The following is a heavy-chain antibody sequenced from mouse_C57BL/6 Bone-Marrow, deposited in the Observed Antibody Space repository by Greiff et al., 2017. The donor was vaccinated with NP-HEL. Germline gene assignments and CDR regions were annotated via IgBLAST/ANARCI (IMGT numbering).Heavy chain of an antibody. J-gene: IGHJ2*01. V-gene: IGHV1-63*01. D-gene: IGHD2-4*01. CDR2: IYPGGGYT. Sequence: QVQLKQSGAELVRPGTSVKMSCKASGYTFTNYWIGWAKQRPGHGLEWIGDIYPGGGYTNYNEKFKGKATLTADKSSSTAYMQFSSLTSEDSAIYYCARYDYDWYYFDYWGQGTTLTVSS. CDR1: GYTFTNYW. CDR3: ARYDYDWYYFDY.